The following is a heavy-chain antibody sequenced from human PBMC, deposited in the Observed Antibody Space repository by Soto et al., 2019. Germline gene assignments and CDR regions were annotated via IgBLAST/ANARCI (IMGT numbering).Heavy chain of an antibody. V-gene: IGHV3-23*01. Sequence: GGSLRLSCAASGFTFSSYAMSWVRQAPGKGLEWVSAISGSGGSTYYADSVKGRFTISRDNSKNTLYLQMNSLRAEDTAVYYYAKDPRYFDWPIDAFDIWGQGTMVTVSS. CDR1: GFTFSSYA. J-gene: IGHJ3*02. D-gene: IGHD3-9*01. CDR2: ISGSGGST. CDR3: AKDPRYFDWPIDAFDI.